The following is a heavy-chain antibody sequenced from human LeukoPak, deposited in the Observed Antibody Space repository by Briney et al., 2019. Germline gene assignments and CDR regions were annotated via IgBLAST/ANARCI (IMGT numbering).Heavy chain of an antibody. CDR1: GASISESY. D-gene: IGHD2-15*01. J-gene: IGHJ5*02. Sequence: SETLSLTCTVSGASISESYRSWIRQPAGKGLEWIGHLYPGVTTSYNASLRSRVAMSVDTSRNEISLTLTSVTGADTAVYYCARSDCYGGNCYTFRFDRWGQGTEVVVSS. V-gene: IGHV4-4*07. CDR2: LYPGVTT. CDR3: ARSDCYGGNCYTFRFDR.